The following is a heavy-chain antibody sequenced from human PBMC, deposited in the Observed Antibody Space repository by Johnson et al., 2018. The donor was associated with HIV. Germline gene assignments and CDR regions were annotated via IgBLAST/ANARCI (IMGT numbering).Heavy chain of an antibody. CDR1: GFTFSSYG. Sequence: VQLVESGGGVVQHGRSLRLSCAASGFTFSSYGMHWVRQAPGKGLEWVAFIRYDGSNKYYADSVKGRFTNSRDNSKNTLYLQMNSLRAEDTAVYYCATYYYDSSGYSYAFDIWGQGTMVTVSS. CDR2: IRYDGSNK. V-gene: IGHV3-30*02. CDR3: ATYYYDSSGYSYAFDI. J-gene: IGHJ3*02. D-gene: IGHD3-22*01.